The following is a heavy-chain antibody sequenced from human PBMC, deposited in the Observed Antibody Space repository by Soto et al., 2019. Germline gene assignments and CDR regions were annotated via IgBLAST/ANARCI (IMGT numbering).Heavy chain of an antibody. V-gene: IGHV5-51*01. CDR3: ARGKYYYDSSGYYPVHYFDY. Sequence: PGESLKISCKGSGYSFTSYWIGWVRQMPGKGLEWMGIIYPGDSDTRYSPSFQGQVTISADKSISTAYLQWSSLKASDTAMYYCARGKYYYDSSGYYPVHYFDYWGQGTLVTVSS. CDR2: IYPGDSDT. CDR1: GYSFTSYW. D-gene: IGHD3-22*01. J-gene: IGHJ4*02.